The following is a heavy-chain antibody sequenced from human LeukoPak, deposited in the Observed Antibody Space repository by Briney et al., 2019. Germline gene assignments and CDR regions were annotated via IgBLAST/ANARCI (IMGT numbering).Heavy chain of an antibody. CDR1: GGSISSYY. J-gene: IGHJ5*02. Sequence: PSETLSLTCTVSGGSISSYYWSWIRQPPGKGLEWIGYIYYSGSTNYNPSLKSRVTISVDTSKNQFSLKLSSVTAADTAVYYCAFITSSGLFDPWGQGTLATVSS. V-gene: IGHV4-59*01. CDR3: AFITSSGLFDP. CDR2: IYYSGST. D-gene: IGHD6-19*01.